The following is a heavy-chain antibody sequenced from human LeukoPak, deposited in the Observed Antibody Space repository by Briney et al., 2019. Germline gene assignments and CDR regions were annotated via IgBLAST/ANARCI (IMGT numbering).Heavy chain of an antibody. V-gene: IGHV3-48*01. D-gene: IGHD3-16*01. CDR3: ARRGGLNQGSDY. CDR1: GFTFSSYS. Sequence: GGSLRPSCAGSGFTFSSYSMNWVRQAPGKGLEWVSYISSGSSTISYADSVKGRFTISRDNAKNSLYLQMNSLRAEDTAVYYCARRGGLNQGSDYWGQGTLVTVSS. CDR2: ISSGSSTI. J-gene: IGHJ4*02.